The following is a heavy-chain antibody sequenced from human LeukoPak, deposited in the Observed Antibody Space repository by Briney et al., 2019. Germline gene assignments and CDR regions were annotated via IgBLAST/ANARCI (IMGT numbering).Heavy chain of an antibody. CDR2: ISGSGGST. Sequence: GGSLRLSCAASGFSFSSYAMSWVRQAPGKGLEWVSEISGSGGSTYYADSVKGRFTISRDNSKTTLYLQMSSLRAEDTAVYYCAKLSGHVDYWGQGALVTVSS. V-gene: IGHV3-23*01. J-gene: IGHJ4*02. CDR3: AKLSGHVDY. D-gene: IGHD2-15*01. CDR1: GFSFSSYA.